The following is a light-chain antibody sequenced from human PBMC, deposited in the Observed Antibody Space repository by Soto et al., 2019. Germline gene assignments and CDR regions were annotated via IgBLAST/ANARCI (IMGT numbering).Light chain of an antibody. CDR3: QQYNNSPPT. CDR1: RNVNSN. Sequence: EIVMTQSPASLSVSPAKRATLSFRASRNVNSNLAWYQQKPGQAPRLLIYGASTRATGIPARFSGSGSGTEFTLTISRLQSEDFAVYYCQQYNNSPPTFGQGTTVDIK. CDR2: GAS. V-gene: IGKV3-15*01. J-gene: IGKJ1*01.